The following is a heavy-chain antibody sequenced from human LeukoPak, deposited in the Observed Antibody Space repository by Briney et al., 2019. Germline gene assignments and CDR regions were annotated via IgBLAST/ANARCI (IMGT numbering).Heavy chain of an antibody. CDR2: IIPILGIA. D-gene: IGHD6-19*01. Sequence: SVKVSCKASGGTFSSYAISWVRQAPGQGLEWMGRIIPILGIANYAQKFQGRVTITADKSTSTAYMELSSLRSEDTAVYYCASNRQYQWLVREGFDYWGQGTLVTVSS. J-gene: IGHJ4*02. CDR3: ASNRQYQWLVREGFDY. V-gene: IGHV1-69*04. CDR1: GGTFSSYA.